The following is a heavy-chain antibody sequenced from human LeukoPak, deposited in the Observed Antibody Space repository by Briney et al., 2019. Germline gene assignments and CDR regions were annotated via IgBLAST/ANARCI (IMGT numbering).Heavy chain of an antibody. J-gene: IGHJ4*02. D-gene: IGHD2-2*01. CDR1: GYTFTSYA. V-gene: IGHV1-3*01. CDR3: IRGYCGTTACYPFDY. Sequence: ASVTVSCKASGYTFTSYAIHWVRQAPGQRPEWMGWINAGNCDTKYSQKFQGRVTITRDTSASTAYMELSSLISEDTAVYYCIRGYCGTTACYPFDYCGQGTLVTVSS. CDR2: INAGNCDT.